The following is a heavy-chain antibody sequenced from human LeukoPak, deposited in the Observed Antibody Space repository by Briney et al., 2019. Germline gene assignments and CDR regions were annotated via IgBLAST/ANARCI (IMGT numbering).Heavy chain of an antibody. CDR2: MKPNTGAT. CDR1: GYTFSNYD. V-gene: IGHV1-8*01. D-gene: IGHD2-8*01. J-gene: IGHJ5*02. Sequence: ASVKVSCKASGYTFSNYDINWVRQAPGQGLERVGWMKPNTGATGYAAKFQGRVTMTREISTSTAYMELSSLTSEDTAVYFCARTYCENCPNPNWFDPWGQGTLVTVSS. CDR3: ARTYCENCPNPNWFDP.